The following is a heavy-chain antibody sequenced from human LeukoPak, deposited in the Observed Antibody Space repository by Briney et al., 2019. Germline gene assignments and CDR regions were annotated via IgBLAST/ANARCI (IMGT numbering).Heavy chain of an antibody. CDR3: ARVDTVMAYYFDL. D-gene: IGHD5-18*01. CDR2: IYSGGTT. Sequence: GGSLRLSCAASGFTVSTHCMTWVRQAPGKGLEWVSTIYSGGTTYYADSVMGRFTISRHNSRNTLYLQMNSLRAEDTAVYYCARVDTVMAYYFDLWGQGTLVTVSS. CDR1: GFTVSTHC. J-gene: IGHJ4*02. V-gene: IGHV3-53*04.